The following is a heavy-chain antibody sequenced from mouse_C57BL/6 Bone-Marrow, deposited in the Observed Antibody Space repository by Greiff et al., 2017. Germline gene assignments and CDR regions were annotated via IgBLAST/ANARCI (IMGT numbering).Heavy chain of an antibody. CDR2: IDPEDGDT. Sequence: EVQLQQSGAELVRPGASVKLSCTASGFNIKDYYMHWVKQRPEQGLEWIGRIDPEDGDTESAPKFQGKATMTADTSSNTAYLQLSSLTSEDTAVYYCTTRFGYYGRYYAMDYWGQGTSVTVSS. D-gene: IGHD1-1*01. CDR1: GFNIKDYY. V-gene: IGHV14-1*01. CDR3: TTRFGYYGRYYAMDY. J-gene: IGHJ4*01.